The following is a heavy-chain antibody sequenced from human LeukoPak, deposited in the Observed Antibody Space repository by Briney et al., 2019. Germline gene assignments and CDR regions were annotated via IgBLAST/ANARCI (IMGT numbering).Heavy chain of an antibody. Sequence: PGGSLRLSCAASGFTVSSNYMSWVRQAPGKGLEWVSVIYSGGSTYYADSVKGRFTISRDNSKNTLYLQMNSLRAEDTAVYYCARGYSSSWYGYWYFDLWGRGTLVTVSS. CDR2: IYSGGST. CDR1: GFTVSSNY. V-gene: IGHV3-53*01. CDR3: ARGYSSSWYGYWYFDL. D-gene: IGHD6-13*01. J-gene: IGHJ2*01.